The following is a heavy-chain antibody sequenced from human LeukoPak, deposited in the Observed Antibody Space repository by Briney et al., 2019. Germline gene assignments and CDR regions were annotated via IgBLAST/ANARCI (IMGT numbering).Heavy chain of an antibody. CDR2: IKTKTDGGTT. J-gene: IGHJ4*02. CDR1: GSTFSNAW. CDR3: TTGQGYYYDGSGPIDY. Sequence: GGSLRLSCAASGSTFSNAWMSWVRQAPGKGLEWVGRIKTKTDGGTTDYVAPVKGRFTISRGDSKNTLYLQMNSLKTEDTAVYYCTTGQGYYYDGSGPIDYWGQGTLVTVSS. D-gene: IGHD3-22*01. V-gene: IGHV3-15*01.